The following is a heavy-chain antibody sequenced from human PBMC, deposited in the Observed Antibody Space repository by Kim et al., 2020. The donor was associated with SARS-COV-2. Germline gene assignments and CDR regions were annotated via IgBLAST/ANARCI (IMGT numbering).Heavy chain of an antibody. CDR1: GGSISSYY. CDR3: ARDGTYYDILTGYYYYYGMDV. CDR2: IYYSGST. J-gene: IGHJ6*02. D-gene: IGHD3-9*01. Sequence: SETLSLTCTVSGGSISSYYWSWIRQPPGKGLEWIGYIYYSGSTNYNPSLKSRVTISVDTSKNQFSLKLSSVTAADTAVYYCARDGTYYDILTGYYYYYGMDVWGQGTTVTVSS. V-gene: IGHV4-59*01.